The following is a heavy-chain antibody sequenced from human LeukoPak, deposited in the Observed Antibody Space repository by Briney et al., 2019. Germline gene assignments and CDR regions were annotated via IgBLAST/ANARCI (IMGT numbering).Heavy chain of an antibody. D-gene: IGHD1-26*01. V-gene: IGHV4-38-2*02. CDR3: ARSGGSYHDAFDI. CDR1: GYSISSGYY. CDR2: IYHSGST. Sequence: SETLSLTCTVSGYSISSGYYWGWIRQPPGKGLEWIGSIYHSGSTYYNPSLKSRVTISVDTSKNQFSLKLSSVTAADTAVYYCARSGGSYHDAFDIWGQGTMVTVSS. J-gene: IGHJ3*02.